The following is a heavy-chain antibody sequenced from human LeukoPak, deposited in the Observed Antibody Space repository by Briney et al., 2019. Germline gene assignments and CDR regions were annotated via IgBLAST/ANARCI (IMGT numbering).Heavy chain of an antibody. CDR3: ARGHSGWYDY. J-gene: IGHJ4*02. Sequence: GGSLRLSCAASGFTFSSYGMSWVRQAPGKGLRWVSAISGSGGSTYYADSVKGRFTISRDNSKNTLYLQMNSLRAEDTAVYYCARGHSGWYDYWGQGTLVTVSS. D-gene: IGHD6-19*01. CDR2: ISGSGGST. V-gene: IGHV3-23*01. CDR1: GFTFSSYG.